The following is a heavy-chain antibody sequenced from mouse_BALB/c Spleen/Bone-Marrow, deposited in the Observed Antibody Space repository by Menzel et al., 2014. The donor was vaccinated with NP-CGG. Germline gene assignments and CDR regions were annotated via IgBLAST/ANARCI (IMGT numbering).Heavy chain of an antibody. J-gene: IGHJ1*01. Sequence: EVQLQQSGAELVKPGASVKLSCSASGFNIKDTYMHWVKQRPEQGLEWIGRIDPANGNTKYDPKFQDKATITADTSSNTVDLQLNSLTFEDTAVYYCARQEFAIYWYFDVWGAGTTVTVSS. CDR2: IDPANGNT. CDR3: ARQEFAIYWYFDV. CDR1: GFNIKDTY. D-gene: IGHD1-3*01. V-gene: IGHV14-3*02.